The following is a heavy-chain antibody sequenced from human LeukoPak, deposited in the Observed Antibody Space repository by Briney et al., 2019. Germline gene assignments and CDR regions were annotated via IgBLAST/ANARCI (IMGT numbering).Heavy chain of an antibody. CDR2: ISAYNGNT. CDR3: ATSSWNYVRRWFDP. D-gene: IGHD1-7*01. V-gene: IGHV1-18*01. CDR1: GYTFTSYG. Sequence: ASVKVSCKASGYTFTSYGISWVRQAPGQGLEWMGWISAYNGNTNYAQKLQGRVTMTTDTSTSTAYMELRSLRSDDTAVYYCATSSWNYVRRWFDPWGQGTLVTVSS. J-gene: IGHJ5*02.